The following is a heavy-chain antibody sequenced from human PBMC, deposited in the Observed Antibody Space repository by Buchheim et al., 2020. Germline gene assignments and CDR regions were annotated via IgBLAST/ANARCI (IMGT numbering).Heavy chain of an antibody. V-gene: IGHV3-74*01. CDR3: ARSLGLIPLATPYGMDV. J-gene: IGHJ6*02. CDR2: IISDGSST. D-gene: IGHD3-22*01. Sequence: EVQLVESGGGLVQPGGSLRLSCAASGFTFSSYWMHWVRQAPGKGLVWVYRIISDGSSTSYADSVKGRFTISRDNAKNTLFRQMNSLRAEDTAVYYCARSLGLIPLATPYGMDVWGQGTT. CDR1: GFTFSSYW.